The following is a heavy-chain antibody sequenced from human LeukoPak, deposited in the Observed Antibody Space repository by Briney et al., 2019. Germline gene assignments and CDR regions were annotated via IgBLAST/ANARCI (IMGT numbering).Heavy chain of an antibody. D-gene: IGHD3-10*01. CDR2: VFHTGST. Sequence: SGTLSLNCSVSGGSINNSNWWSWIRQSPGKGLEWIGEVFHTGSTNYNPSLKSRVTLSVDKSKNRFSLRLTSMTAADSAVYFCARPLRSSGFYSWGQGTLVTVSS. V-gene: IGHV4-4*02. CDR1: GGSINNSNW. CDR3: ARPLRSSGFYS. J-gene: IGHJ5*02.